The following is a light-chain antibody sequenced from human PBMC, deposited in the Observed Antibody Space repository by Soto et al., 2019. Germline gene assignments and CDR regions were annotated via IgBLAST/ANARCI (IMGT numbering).Light chain of an antibody. CDR2: GAS. CDR3: QQYGRSPMFT. Sequence: EIVLTQSPGTLSLSPGERATLSCRASQSVSSNYLARYQQKPGQAPRLLIYGASRGAAGIPDRFSGSGSGADFTITISRLEPEDFAVYFCQQYGRSPMFTFGQGTKLEIK. CDR1: QSVSSNY. V-gene: IGKV3-20*01. J-gene: IGKJ2*01.